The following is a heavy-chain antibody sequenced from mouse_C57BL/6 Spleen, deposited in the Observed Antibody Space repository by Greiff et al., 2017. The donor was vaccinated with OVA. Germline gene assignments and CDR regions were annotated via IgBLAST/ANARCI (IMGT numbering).Heavy chain of an antibody. J-gene: IGHJ2*01. D-gene: IGHD2-1*01. Sequence: QVQLQQSGAELVRPGTSVKMSCKASGYTFTNYWIGWAKQRPGHGLEWIGDIYPGGGYTNYNEKFNGKATLTADKSSSTAYMQFSSLTSEDSAIYYCARFGDGTTGYFDYWGQGTTLTVSS. V-gene: IGHV1-63*01. CDR2: IYPGGGYT. CDR1: GYTFTNYW. CDR3: ARFGDGTTGYFDY.